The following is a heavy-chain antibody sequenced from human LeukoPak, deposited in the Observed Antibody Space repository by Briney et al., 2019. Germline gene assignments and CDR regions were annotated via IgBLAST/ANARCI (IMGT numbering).Heavy chain of an antibody. CDR1: GGTFSSYA. CDR3: ARDHQRIVVVPAADPPFYGMDV. CDR2: IIPIFGIA. V-gene: IGHV1-69*04. D-gene: IGHD2-2*01. J-gene: IGHJ6*02. Sequence: ASVKVSCKASGGTFSSYAISWVRQAPGQGLEWMGRIIPIFGIANYAQKFQGRATITADKSTSTAYMELSSLRSEDTAVYYCARDHQRIVVVPAADPPFYGMDVWGQGTTVTVSS.